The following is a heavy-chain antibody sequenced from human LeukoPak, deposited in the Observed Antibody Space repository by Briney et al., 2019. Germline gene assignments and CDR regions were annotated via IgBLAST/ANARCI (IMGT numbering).Heavy chain of an antibody. CDR2: ISSSGSTI. CDR3: ASEGAYTTLDS. D-gene: IGHD1-26*01. J-gene: IGHJ4*02. CDR1: GFTFSDYY. Sequence: SGGSLRLSCAASGFTFSDYYMSWIRQAPGRGLEWVSYISSSGSTIYYADSVKGRFTVSRDNAKNSLHLQITSLSADNTAVYYCASEGAYTTLDSWGQGTLVTVSS. V-gene: IGHV3-11*01.